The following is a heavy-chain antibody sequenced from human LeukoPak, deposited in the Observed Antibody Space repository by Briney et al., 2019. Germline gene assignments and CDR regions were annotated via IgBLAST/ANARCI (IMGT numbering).Heavy chain of an antibody. J-gene: IGHJ4*02. CDR2: INPSGGST. D-gene: IGHD2-15*01. Sequence: ASVKVSCKASRYTFSSYYIHWVRQAPGQGLEWMGIINPSGGSTNYAQKFQGRVTMTRDMSTSTVYMELSSLRSEDTAVYYCARDGDIVVVVAAIGFDYWGQGTLVTVSS. CDR3: ARDGDIVVVVAAIGFDY. CDR1: RYTFSSYY. V-gene: IGHV1-46*01.